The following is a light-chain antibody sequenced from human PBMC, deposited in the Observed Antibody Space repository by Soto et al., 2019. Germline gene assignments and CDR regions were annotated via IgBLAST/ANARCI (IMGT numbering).Light chain of an antibody. V-gene: IGKV3-15*01. CDR3: HQYNSWARGT. CDR2: GAS. Sequence: EIVMTQSPGTLPVSPGEGATLSCTASQSVNPNLAWYQQKPCQPPRLLLYGASTRATSIPVRFRGSGSVTDFTLAISSLQSEDSAIYYYHQYNSWARGTFGPGTKVEIK. J-gene: IGKJ3*01. CDR1: QSVNPN.